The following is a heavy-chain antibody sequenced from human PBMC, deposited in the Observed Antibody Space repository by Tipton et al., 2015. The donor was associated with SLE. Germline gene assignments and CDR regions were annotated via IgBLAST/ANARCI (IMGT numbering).Heavy chain of an antibody. CDR2: IYHGGST. CDR1: GGSINSYY. V-gene: IGHV4-59*06. D-gene: IGHD5-24*01. J-gene: IGHJ6*02. Sequence: TLSLTCTVAGGSINSYYWSWIRQAPGKGLEWIGYIYHGGSTYYNPSLKSRITTSVDMSKNQFSLKLSSVTAADTAVYFCARDLGYGMDVWGPGTTVTVSS. CDR3: ARDLGYGMDV.